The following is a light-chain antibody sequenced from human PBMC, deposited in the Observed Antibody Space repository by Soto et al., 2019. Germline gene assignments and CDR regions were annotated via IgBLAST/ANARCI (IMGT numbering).Light chain of an antibody. Sequence: DLQMTQSPSTLSASVGDRVTITCRASQSISNWLAWYQQKPGKAPNLLIYKASNLESGVPSRFSGSGSGTEFTLTISSLQPDDFATYYCQQFNDPWTFGQGTKVEIK. CDR3: QQFNDPWT. V-gene: IGKV1-5*03. J-gene: IGKJ1*01. CDR1: QSISNW. CDR2: KAS.